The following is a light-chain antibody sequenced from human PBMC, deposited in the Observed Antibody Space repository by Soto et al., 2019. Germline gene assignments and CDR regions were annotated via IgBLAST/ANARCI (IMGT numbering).Light chain of an antibody. CDR3: QQYGDFPLT. Sequence: DIQMTQSPSSLSASVGDRVTITCQASQEIKNYLNWYQQKPGKAPKLLIYDASNLETGVPSGFTGSGYGTDFTFTISSLQPEDIATYYCQQYGDFPLTLGGGTKVDIK. CDR1: QEIKNY. J-gene: IGKJ4*01. V-gene: IGKV1-33*01. CDR2: DAS.